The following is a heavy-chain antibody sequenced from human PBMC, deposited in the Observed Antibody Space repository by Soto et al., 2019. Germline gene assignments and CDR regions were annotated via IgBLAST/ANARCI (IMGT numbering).Heavy chain of an antibody. V-gene: IGHV4-30-4*01. D-gene: IGHD1-1*01. CDR1: GGSISSGGYY. Sequence: PSETLSLTCTVSGGSISSGGYYWSWIRQPPGKGLEWIGYIYYSGSTYYNPSLKSRVTISVDTSKNQFSLKLSSVTAADTAVYYCARDRTGTPWYYYYGMDVWGQGTTVTVSS. CDR2: IYYSGST. J-gene: IGHJ6*02. CDR3: ARDRTGTPWYYYYGMDV.